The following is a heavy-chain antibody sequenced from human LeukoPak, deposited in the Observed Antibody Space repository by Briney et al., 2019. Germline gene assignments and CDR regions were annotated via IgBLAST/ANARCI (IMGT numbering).Heavy chain of an antibody. Sequence: SETLSLTCALSRGSIMTTHWWSWARQPPGKGLEWIGEIYHTGTPNYNPSLKSRLTTSVAQSRNHFSLSLSSVTAADTGNYSCAAWGVDYGGNFDYSDYWGQGTLVTVSS. V-gene: IGHV4-4*02. CDR3: AAWGVDYGGNFDYSDY. J-gene: IGHJ4*02. D-gene: IGHD4-23*01. CDR2: IYHTGTP. CDR1: RGSIMTTHW.